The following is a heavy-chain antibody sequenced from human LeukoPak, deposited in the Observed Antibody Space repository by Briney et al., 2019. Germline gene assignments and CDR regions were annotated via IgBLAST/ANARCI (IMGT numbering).Heavy chain of an antibody. D-gene: IGHD4-17*01. V-gene: IGHV3-53*01. Sequence: GGSLRLSCAASGFTVSSNYMSWVRQAPGKGLEWVSVIYSGGSTYYADSVKGRFTISRDNAKNSLYLQMNSLRAEDTAVYYCARRSCGDPDYWGQGTLVTVSS. CDR3: ARRSCGDPDY. CDR2: IYSGGST. J-gene: IGHJ4*02. CDR1: GFTVSSNY.